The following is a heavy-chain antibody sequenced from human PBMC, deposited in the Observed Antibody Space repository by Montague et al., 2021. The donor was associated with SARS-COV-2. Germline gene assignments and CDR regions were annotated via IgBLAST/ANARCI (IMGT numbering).Heavy chain of an antibody. CDR2: INHGGST. Sequence: SETLSLTCAVHGTSFSGYYWNWIRQPPGTGLEWIGEINHGGSTKYSPSLKSRLTISADTSKNQFSLTLTSVAAADTAVYYCARLRDGVVPSPILGVGPYYSYYYMDVWGRGTTVTVSS. CDR1: GTSFSGYY. CDR3: ARLRDGVVPSPILGVGPYYSYYYMDV. V-gene: IGHV4-34*01. D-gene: IGHD3-10*01. J-gene: IGHJ6*03.